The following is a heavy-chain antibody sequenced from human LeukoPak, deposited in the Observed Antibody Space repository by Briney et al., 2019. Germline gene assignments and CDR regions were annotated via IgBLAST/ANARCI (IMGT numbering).Heavy chain of an antibody. J-gene: IGHJ4*02. Sequence: KPSETLSLTCTVSGGSISSNYWSWIRQPPGKGLEWIGYIYNSGTTNYNPSLKGRVTLSIDTSKNQLSLKLRSVTAADTAVYYCARDRPAHYYGSGSYLFDYWGQGTLVTVSS. D-gene: IGHD3-10*01. V-gene: IGHV4-59*01. CDR1: GGSISSNY. CDR3: ARDRPAHYYGSGSYLFDY. CDR2: IYNSGTT.